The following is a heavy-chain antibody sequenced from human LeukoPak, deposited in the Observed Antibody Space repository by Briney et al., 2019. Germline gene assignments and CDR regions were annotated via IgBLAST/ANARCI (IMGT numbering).Heavy chain of an antibody. CDR1: GFTFSNAW. J-gene: IGHJ4*02. Sequence: PGGSLRLSCAASGFTFSNAWMSWVRQAPGKGLEWFGRIKSKTDGGTTDYAAPVKGRFTISRDDSKNTLYLQMNSLKTEDTAVYYCTTDGPITMIVRRDYWGQGTLVTVSS. D-gene: IGHD3-22*01. CDR2: IKSKTDGGTT. V-gene: IGHV3-15*01. CDR3: TTDGPITMIVRRDY.